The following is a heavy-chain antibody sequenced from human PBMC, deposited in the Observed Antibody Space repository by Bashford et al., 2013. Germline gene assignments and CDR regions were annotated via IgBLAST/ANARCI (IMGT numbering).Heavy chain of an antibody. Sequence: ASVKVSCKASGYTFTGYYMHWVRQAPGQGLEWMGWINPNSGGTNYAQKFQGRVTMTRDTSISTAYMELSRLRSDDTAVYYCANGERVPMCGGDCYSWGYWGQGTLVTVSS. CDR2: INPNSGGT. J-gene: IGHJ4*02. V-gene: IGHV1-2*02. CDR1: GYTFTGYY. D-gene: IGHD2-21*02. CDR3: ANGERVPMCGGDCYSWGY.